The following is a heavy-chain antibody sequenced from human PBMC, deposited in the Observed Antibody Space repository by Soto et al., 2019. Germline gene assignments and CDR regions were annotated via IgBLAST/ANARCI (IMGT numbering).Heavy chain of an antibody. CDR2: IYYSGNT. J-gene: IGHJ6*02. CDR3: ARGEVEMGPCGMDV. CDR1: GGSIRSGGYY. D-gene: IGHD3-16*01. V-gene: IGHV4-31*03. Sequence: PSETLSLTCTVSGGSIRSGGYYWSWVRQNPRRGLEWIGNIYYSGNTYYNPSLKSRLTISVDTSKNQFSLKLSSVTAADTAVYYCARGEVEMGPCGMDVWGQGTTVTVSS.